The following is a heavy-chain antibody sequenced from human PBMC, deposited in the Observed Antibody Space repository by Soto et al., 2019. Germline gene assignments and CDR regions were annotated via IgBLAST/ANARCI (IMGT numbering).Heavy chain of an antibody. D-gene: IGHD3-10*01. Sequence: SETLSLTCAVSGGSISSSNWWSWVRQPPGKGLEWIGEIYHSGSTNYNPSLKSRVTISVDKSKNQFSLKLSSVTAADTAVYYCARGGDGSGSYYDYWGQGALVTVSS. CDR3: ARGGDGSGSYYDY. CDR1: GGSISSSNW. V-gene: IGHV4-4*02. J-gene: IGHJ4*02. CDR2: IYHSGST.